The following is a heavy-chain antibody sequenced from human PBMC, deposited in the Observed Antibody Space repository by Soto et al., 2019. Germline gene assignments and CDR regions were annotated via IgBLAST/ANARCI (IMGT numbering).Heavy chain of an antibody. D-gene: IGHD5-12*01. J-gene: IGHJ6*03. CDR3: GRGYSGYDYYYYYYMDV. CDR1: GGSISSYY. CDR2: IYYSGST. Sequence: SETLSRTCTVSGGSISSYYWSWIRQPPGKGLEWIGYIYYSGSTNYNPSLKSRVTISVDTSKNQFSLKLSSVTAADTAVYYCGRGYSGYDYYYYYYMDVWGKGTTVTVSS. V-gene: IGHV4-59*01.